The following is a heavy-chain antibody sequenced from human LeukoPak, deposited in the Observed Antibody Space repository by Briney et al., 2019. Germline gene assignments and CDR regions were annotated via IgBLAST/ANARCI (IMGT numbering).Heavy chain of an antibody. V-gene: IGHV3-53*04. CDR2: IYSGGST. D-gene: IGHD2-21*02. CDR3: ARWDCNYNWFDP. CDR1: GFTFSRNY. J-gene: IGHJ5*02. Sequence: GGYPLLSCAASGFTFSRNYMSWVRQAPGKGLEWVSVIYSGGSTYYADSVKGRFTISRHNSKNTLYLRMNSLRAEDTAVYYCARWDCNYNWFDPCGQGTLVTVSS.